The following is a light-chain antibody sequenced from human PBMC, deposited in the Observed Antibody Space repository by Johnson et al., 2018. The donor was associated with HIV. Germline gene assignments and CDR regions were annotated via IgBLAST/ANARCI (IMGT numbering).Light chain of an antibody. CDR2: DNN. CDR1: TSNIGNNY. CDR3: GTWDSSLSAEV. J-gene: IGLJ1*01. Sequence: VLTQPPSVSAAPGQKVTISCSGGTSNIGNNYVSWYQHLPGTAPKLLIYDNNKRPSGIPDRFSGSKSGTSATLGITGLQTGDEADYYCGTWDSSLSAEVFGTGTKVTVL. V-gene: IGLV1-51*01.